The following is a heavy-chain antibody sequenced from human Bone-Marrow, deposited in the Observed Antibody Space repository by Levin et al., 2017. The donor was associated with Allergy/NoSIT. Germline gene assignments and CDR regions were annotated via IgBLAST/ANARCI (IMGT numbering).Heavy chain of an antibody. J-gene: IGHJ6*02. CDR2: ISSSSSYI. CDR3: ASPVSGSYYSSLPPPSYYYGMDV. Sequence: KPGGSLRLSCAASGFTFSSYSMNWVRQAPGKGLEWVSSISSSSSYIYYADSVKGRFTISRDNAKNSLYLQMNSLRAEDTAVYYCASPVSGSYYSSLPPPSYYYGMDVWGQGTTVTVSS. D-gene: IGHD1-26*01. CDR1: GFTFSSYS. V-gene: IGHV3-21*01.